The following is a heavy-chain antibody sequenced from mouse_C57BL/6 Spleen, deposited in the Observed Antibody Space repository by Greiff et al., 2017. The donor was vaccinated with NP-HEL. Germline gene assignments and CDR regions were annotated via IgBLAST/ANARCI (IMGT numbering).Heavy chain of an antibody. CDR1: GFTFSDYY. J-gene: IGHJ3*01. V-gene: IGHV5-16*01. D-gene: IGHD3-2*02. CDR2: INYDGSST. CDR3: AREGGSSGYFVY. Sequence: EVMLVESEGGLVQPGSSMKLSCTASGFTFSDYYMAWVRQVPEKGLEWVANINYDGSSTYYLDSLKSRFIISRDNAKNILYLQMSSLKSEDTATYYCAREGGSSGYFVYWGQGTLVTVSA.